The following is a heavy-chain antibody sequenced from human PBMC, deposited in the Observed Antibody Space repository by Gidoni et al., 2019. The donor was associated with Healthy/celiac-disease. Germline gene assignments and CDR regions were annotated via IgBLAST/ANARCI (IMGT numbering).Heavy chain of an antibody. CDR3: AKTLIYGSGSYYNPWYFDY. CDR1: GFTLSSYA. CDR2: ISGRGGST. D-gene: IGHD3-10*01. V-gene: IGHV3-23*01. Sequence: EVQLLESGGGLVQPGGSLRLPCAASGFTLSSYAMRWVRQAPGKGLAWVSAISGRGGSTYYADSVKGRFTISRDNSNNTLYLQMNSLRAEDTAVYYCAKTLIYGSGSYYNPWYFDYWGQGTLVTVSS. J-gene: IGHJ4*02.